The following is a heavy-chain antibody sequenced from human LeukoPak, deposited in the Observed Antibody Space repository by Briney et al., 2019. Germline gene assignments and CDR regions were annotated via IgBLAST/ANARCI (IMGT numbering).Heavy chain of an antibody. CDR3: ARGAPRHYYGSGREYNWFDP. V-gene: IGHV1-18*01. CDR2: ISAYNGNT. J-gene: IGHJ5*02. D-gene: IGHD3-10*01. Sequence: GASVKVSCKASGYTFTSYGISWVRQAPGQGLEWMGWISAYNGNTNYAQKLQGRVTMTTDTSTSTAYMELRSLRSEDTAVYYCARGAPRHYYGSGREYNWFDPWGQGTLVTVSS. CDR1: GYTFTSYG.